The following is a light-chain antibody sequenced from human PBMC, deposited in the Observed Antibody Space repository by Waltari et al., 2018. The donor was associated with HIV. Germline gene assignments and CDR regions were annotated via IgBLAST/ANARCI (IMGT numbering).Light chain of an antibody. Sequence: QSVLTQPPSVSGAPGQRVTISCPGSSSNIGAGYDVHWYQQLPVSRLKLPMYGNMIRPSGVPDRCACSECGTSASLAITGLKAEDEADYYCQSYDSSLSGWVFGGGTKLTVL. CDR1: SSNIGAGYD. CDR2: GNM. J-gene: IGLJ3*02. V-gene: IGLV1-40*01. CDR3: QSYDSSLSGWV.